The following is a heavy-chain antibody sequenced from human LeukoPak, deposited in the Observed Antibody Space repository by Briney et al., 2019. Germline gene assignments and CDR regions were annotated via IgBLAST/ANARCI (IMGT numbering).Heavy chain of an antibody. V-gene: IGHV3-30-3*01. CDR1: GFTFSSHA. CDR3: ARCGYSNEYYFDY. CDR2: ISYDGSNK. J-gene: IGHJ4*02. D-gene: IGHD4-11*01. Sequence: GRSLRLSCAASGFTFSSHAMHWVRQAPGKGLEWVAVISYDGSNKYYTDSVKGRFTISRDNSKNTLYLQMNSLRAEDTAVYYCARCGYSNEYYFDYWGQGTLVTVSS.